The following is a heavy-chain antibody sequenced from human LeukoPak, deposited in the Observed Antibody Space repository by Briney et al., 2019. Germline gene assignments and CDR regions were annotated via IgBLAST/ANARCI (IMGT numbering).Heavy chain of an antibody. D-gene: IGHD6-19*01. Sequence: ASVKVSCKAYGYTCSRNGASWVRQAPGQGLEWLGWISANNGKTNYAQKLQGRVIVTTDTSTSTTCMELGSLRSDGTAVYYCVRRPVEAMGFFDYWGQGTLVTVSS. CDR2: ISANNGKT. CDR3: VRRPVEAMGFFDY. J-gene: IGHJ4*02. V-gene: IGHV1-18*01. CDR1: GYTCSRNG.